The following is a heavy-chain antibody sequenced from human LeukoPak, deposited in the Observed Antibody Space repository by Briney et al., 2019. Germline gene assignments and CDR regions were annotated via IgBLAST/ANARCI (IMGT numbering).Heavy chain of an antibody. V-gene: IGHV3-30*18. J-gene: IGHJ4*02. Sequence: GGSLRLSCAAYGFTFSSYGMHWVRQAPGKGLEWVAVISYDGSNKYYADSVKGRFTISRDNYKNTLYLQMDSLRAEDTAVYHCAKDQKVWWSGHPTGSDYWGQGNLVTVSS. CDR3: AKDQKVWWSGHPTGSDY. D-gene: IGHD2-15*01. CDR1: GFTFSSYG. CDR2: ISYDGSNK.